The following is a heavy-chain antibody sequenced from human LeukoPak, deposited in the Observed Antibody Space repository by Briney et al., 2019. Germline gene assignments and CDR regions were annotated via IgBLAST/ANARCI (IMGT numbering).Heavy chain of an antibody. D-gene: IGHD2-2*01. J-gene: IGHJ5*02. V-gene: IGHV1-8*01. CDR3: ARNCSSTSCPGKNKNNWFDP. Sequence: ASVKVSCKASGYTFTSYDINWVRQATGQGLEWMGWMNPNSGNTNYAQKLQGRVTMTTNTSISTAYMELSSLRSEDTSVYYCARNCSSTSCPGKNKNNWFDPWGRGTLVTVSS. CDR2: MNPNSGNT. CDR1: GYTFTSYD.